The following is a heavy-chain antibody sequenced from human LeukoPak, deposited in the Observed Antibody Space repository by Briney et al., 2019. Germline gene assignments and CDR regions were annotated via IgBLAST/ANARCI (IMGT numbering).Heavy chain of an antibody. CDR1: GGSISSGGFY. D-gene: IGHD3-22*01. V-gene: IGHV4-30-4*08. CDR3: ARDYDRSGGNYYYYMDV. Sequence: SETLSLTCTVSGGSISSGGFYWNWIRQPPGKGLEWIGFISYGGSPHYNPSLESRFTISLDTSKRQFSLKLSSVTAADTAVYYCARDYDRSGGNYYYYMDVWGRGTTVTVSS. CDR2: ISYGGSP. J-gene: IGHJ6*03.